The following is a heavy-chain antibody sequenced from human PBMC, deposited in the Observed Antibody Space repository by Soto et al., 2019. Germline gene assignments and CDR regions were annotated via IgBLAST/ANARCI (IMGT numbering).Heavy chain of an antibody. D-gene: IGHD6-19*01. V-gene: IGHV3-23*01. CDR2: ISGSGGST. J-gene: IGHJ4*02. CDR3: AKCSPRYSSGLKAYYFDY. CDR1: GFTFSSYA. Sequence: LRLSCAASGFTFSSYAMSWVRQAPGKGLEWVSVISGSGGSTYYADSVKGRFTISRDNSKNTLYLQMNSLRAEGTAVYYCAKCSPRYSSGLKAYYFDYWGQGTLVTVSS.